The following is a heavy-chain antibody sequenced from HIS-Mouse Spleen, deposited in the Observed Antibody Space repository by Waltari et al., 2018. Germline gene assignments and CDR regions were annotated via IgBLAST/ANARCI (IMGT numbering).Heavy chain of an antibody. J-gene: IGHJ2*01. CDR3: AREIPYSSSWYDWYFDL. CDR2: IYYSGST. D-gene: IGHD6-13*01. Sequence: QLQLQESGPGLVKPSETLSLTCTVSGGSISSSRYYWGWIRQPPGKGLAWIGSIYYSGSTYYTPSLKSRVTISVDTSKNQFSLKLSSVTAADTAVYYCAREIPYSSSWYDWYFDLWGRGTLVTVSS. V-gene: IGHV4-39*07. CDR1: GGSISSSRYY.